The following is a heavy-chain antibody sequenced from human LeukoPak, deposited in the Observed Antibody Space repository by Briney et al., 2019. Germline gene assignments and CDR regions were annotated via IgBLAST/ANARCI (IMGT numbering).Heavy chain of an antibody. D-gene: IGHD3-16*01. CDR2: IIPIFGTA. V-gene: IGHV1-69*01. Sequence: SVTVSCTASGGTFSSYAISWVRQAPGQGLEWMGGIIPIFGTANYAQKFQGRVTITADESTSTAYMELSSLRSEDTAVYYCATRGFRLRFGEAPPFDPWGQGTLVIVSS. CDR3: ATRGFRLRFGEAPPFDP. J-gene: IGHJ5*02. CDR1: GGTFSSYA.